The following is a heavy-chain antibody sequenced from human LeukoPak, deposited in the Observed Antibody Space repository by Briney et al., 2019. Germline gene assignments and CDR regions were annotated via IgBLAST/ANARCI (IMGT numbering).Heavy chain of an antibody. J-gene: IGHJ3*02. CDR2: IRYDGSNK. CDR3: AKDLVTPHIVVVIASDAFDI. V-gene: IGHV3-30*02. Sequence: RTGGSLRLSCAASGFTFSSYGMHWVRQAPGKGLEWVAFIRYDGSNKYYADSVKGRFTISRDNSKNTLYLQMNSLRAEDTAVYYCAKDLVTPHIVVVIASDAFDIWGQGTMVTVSS. D-gene: IGHD2-21*01. CDR1: GFTFSSYG.